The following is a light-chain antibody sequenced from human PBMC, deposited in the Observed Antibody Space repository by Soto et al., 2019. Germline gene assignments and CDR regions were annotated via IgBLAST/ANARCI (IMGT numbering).Light chain of an antibody. J-gene: IGKJ1*01. CDR1: QSVSSN. V-gene: IGKV3-20*01. Sequence: QCPASLSACHEERATLPCRASQSVSSNLAWYQQKPGQAPSLLIYGASSRATGIPDRFSGSGSGTDFTLTITRLEPEEFAVNYCQQYVTSSPRTFGQGTQVDIK. CDR2: GAS. CDR3: QQYVTSSPRT.